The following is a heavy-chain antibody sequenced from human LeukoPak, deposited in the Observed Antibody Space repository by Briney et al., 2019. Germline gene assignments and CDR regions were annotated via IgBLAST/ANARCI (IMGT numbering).Heavy chain of an antibody. J-gene: IGHJ3*02. CDR2: IDYSGTT. CDR3: ARATFMFRGVPLEPDAFDI. D-gene: IGHD3-10*01. Sequence: SETLSLTCTVSDVSISSYHWSWVRQPPGKGLEWIGYIDYSGTTSYNPSLKSRVTISVDTSENQFSLRVRSVSAADTAVYYCARATFMFRGVPLEPDAFDIWGQGTMVSVSS. CDR1: DVSISSYH. V-gene: IGHV4-59*01.